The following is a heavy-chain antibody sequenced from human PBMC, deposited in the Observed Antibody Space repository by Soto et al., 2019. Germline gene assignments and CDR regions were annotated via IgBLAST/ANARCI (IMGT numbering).Heavy chain of an antibody. CDR2: IYYSGST. CDR1: GGSISSGDYY. Sequence: SETLSLTCTVSGGSISSGDYYWSWIRQPPGKGLEWIGYIYYSGSTYYNPSLKSRVTISVDTSKNQFSLKLSSVTAADTAVYYCARGNYYGSGSPHDYWGQGTLVTVSS. D-gene: IGHD3-10*01. V-gene: IGHV4-30-4*01. J-gene: IGHJ4*02. CDR3: ARGNYYGSGSPHDY.